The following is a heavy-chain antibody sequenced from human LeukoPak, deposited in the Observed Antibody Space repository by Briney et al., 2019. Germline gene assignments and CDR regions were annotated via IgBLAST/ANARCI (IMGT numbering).Heavy chain of an antibody. V-gene: IGHV4-31*03. Sequence: SETLSLTCTVSGGSISSGGYYWSWIRQHPGTGLEWIGYIYYSGSTYYNPSLKSRVTISVDTSKNQFSLKLSSVTAADTAVYYCARDRPIRGWGSYAFDIWGQGTMVTVSS. CDR1: GGSISSGGYY. D-gene: IGHD6-19*01. CDR2: IYYSGST. CDR3: ARDRPIRGWGSYAFDI. J-gene: IGHJ3*02.